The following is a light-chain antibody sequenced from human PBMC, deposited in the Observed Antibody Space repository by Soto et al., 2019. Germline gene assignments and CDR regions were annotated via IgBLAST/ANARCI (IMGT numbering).Light chain of an antibody. J-gene: IGKJ4*01. CDR1: QSVSSN. CDR2: GAS. CDR3: QQYNNWPLT. V-gene: IGKV3-15*01. Sequence: IVMTQSPATLSVSPGERATLSCRASQSVSSNLAWYQQQPGQAPRLLIYGASTRATGIPARFSGSGSGTEFTLTISRLQSEDFAVYYCQQYNNWPLTFGGGTKVEIK.